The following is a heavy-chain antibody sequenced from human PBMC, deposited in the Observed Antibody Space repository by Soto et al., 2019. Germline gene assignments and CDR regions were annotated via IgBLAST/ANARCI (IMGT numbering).Heavy chain of an antibody. D-gene: IGHD3-10*01. V-gene: IGHV4-30-2*01. Sequence: SETVSLTCAVSGGSISSGGYSWSWIRQPPGKGLEWIGYIYHSGSTYYNPSLKSRVTISVDRSKNQFSLKLSSVTAADTAVYYCARGLGALLNLDYSGQATLVTVSS. CDR1: GGSISSGGYS. J-gene: IGHJ4*02. CDR2: IYHSGST. CDR3: ARGLGALLNLDY.